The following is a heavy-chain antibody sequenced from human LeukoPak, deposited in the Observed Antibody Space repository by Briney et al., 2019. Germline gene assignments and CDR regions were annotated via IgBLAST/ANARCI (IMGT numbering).Heavy chain of an antibody. CDR2: INPSGGST. J-gene: IGHJ3*02. CDR1: GYTFTSYY. D-gene: IGHD1-7*01. CDR3: AQFNYNWNYEGAFDI. V-gene: IGHV1-46*01. Sequence: EASVKVSCKASGYTFTSYYMHWVRQAPGQGLEWMGIINPSGGSTSYAQKFQGRVTMTRDTSTSTVYMELSSLRSEDTAVYYCAQFNYNWNYEGAFDIWGQGTMVTVSS.